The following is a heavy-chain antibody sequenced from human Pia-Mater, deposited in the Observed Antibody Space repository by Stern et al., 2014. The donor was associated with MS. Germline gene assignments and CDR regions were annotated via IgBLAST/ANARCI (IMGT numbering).Heavy chain of an antibody. D-gene: IGHD2-15*01. CDR1: GYTFTDYF. CDR3: ATRRGCSGGSCSSRSLDY. CDR2: VNPSSGVT. Sequence: VQLVESGAEVKKPGASVTISCKASGYTFTDYFMHWMRQAPGQGPEWMGQVNPSSGVTLYAQKFEGRVTMSRDKSISTAYLELTNLTSDDAAVYYCATRRGCSGGSCSSRSLDYWGQGTLVSVSS. V-gene: IGHV1-2*06. J-gene: IGHJ4*02.